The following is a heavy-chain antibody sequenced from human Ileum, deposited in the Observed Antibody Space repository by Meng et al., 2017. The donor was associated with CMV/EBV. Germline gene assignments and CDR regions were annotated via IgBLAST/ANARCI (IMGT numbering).Heavy chain of an antibody. V-gene: IGHV1-69*05. D-gene: IGHD1-26*01. Sequence: SGGTFSSYAISCVRQAPGQGLEWMGGIIPIFGTANYAQKFQGRVTITTDESTSTAYMELSSLRSEDTAVYYCAREAGSYEGGGWFDPWGQGTLVTVSS. J-gene: IGHJ5*02. CDR3: AREAGSYEGGGWFDP. CDR2: IIPIFGTA. CDR1: GGTFSSYA.